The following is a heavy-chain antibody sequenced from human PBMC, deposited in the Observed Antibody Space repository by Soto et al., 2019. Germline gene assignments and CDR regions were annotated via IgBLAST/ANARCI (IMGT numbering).Heavy chain of an antibody. Sequence: RGESLKISCKGSGYSFTSYWISWVRQMPGKGLEWMGRIDPSDSYTNYSPSFQGHVTTSADKSISTAYLQWSSLKASDTAMYYCATVSMVRGVPQIGPFAFDIWGQGTMVTVSS. J-gene: IGHJ3*02. CDR3: ATVSMVRGVPQIGPFAFDI. V-gene: IGHV5-10-1*01. D-gene: IGHD3-10*01. CDR1: GYSFTSYW. CDR2: IDPSDSYT.